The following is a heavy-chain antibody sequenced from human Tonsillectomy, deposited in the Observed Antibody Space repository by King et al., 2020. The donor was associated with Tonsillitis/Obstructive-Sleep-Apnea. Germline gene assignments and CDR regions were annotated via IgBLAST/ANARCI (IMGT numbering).Heavy chain of an antibody. J-gene: IGHJ4*02. D-gene: IGHD6-6*01. CDR2: IYPGDSDT. CDR3: ASGPGMAAHQY. V-gene: IGHV5-51*01. CDR1: GYSFTSYW. Sequence: QLVQSGAEVKKPGESLKISCKGSGYSFTSYWIGWVRQMPCKALEWMGIIYPGDSDTRYSPPFRGQVTTSADTSISTAYLQWCSLTPSDTAMYYCASGPGMAAHQYWGQGTLVTVSS.